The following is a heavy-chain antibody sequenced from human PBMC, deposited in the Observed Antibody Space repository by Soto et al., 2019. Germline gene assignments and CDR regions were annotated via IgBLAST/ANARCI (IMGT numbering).Heavy chain of an antibody. CDR3: ARGRYCSGGSCYRGYYHYYGMDV. J-gene: IGHJ6*02. D-gene: IGHD2-15*01. V-gene: IGHV1-8*01. CDR2: MNPNSGNT. CDR1: GYTFTSYD. Sequence: ASVKVSCKASGYTFTSYDINWVRQATGQGLEWMGWMNPNSGNTGYAQKFQGSVTMTRNTSISTAYMELSSLRSEDTAVYYCARGRYCSGGSCYRGYYHYYGMDVWGQGTRVTVSS.